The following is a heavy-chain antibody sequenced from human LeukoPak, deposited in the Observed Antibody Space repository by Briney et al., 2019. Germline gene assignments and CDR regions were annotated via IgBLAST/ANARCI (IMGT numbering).Heavy chain of an antibody. CDR1: GFTFSSYS. Sequence: GRSLRLSCAASGFTFSSYSMHWVRQAPGKGLEWVAFMRYDGSHIYYADSVKGRFTISRDNSKNILYLQMSSLRTEDTAVYYCANRGDYYDSSGFDIWGLGTMVTVSS. CDR3: ANRGDYYDSSGFDI. D-gene: IGHD3-22*01. CDR2: MRYDGSHI. V-gene: IGHV3-30*02. J-gene: IGHJ3*02.